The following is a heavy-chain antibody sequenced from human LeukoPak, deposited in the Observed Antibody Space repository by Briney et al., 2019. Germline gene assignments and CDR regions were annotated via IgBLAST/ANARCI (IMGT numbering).Heavy chain of an antibody. V-gene: IGHV3-30*02. CDR2: IRYDGSNK. Sequence: GGSLRLSCAASGFTFRSYGMHWVRQAPGKGLEGVAFIRYDGSNKYYADSVKGRFTISRDNSKNTLYLQMNSLRAENTAVYYCAKDRYDSSGYYFDYWGQGTLVTVSS. J-gene: IGHJ4*02. CDR3: AKDRYDSSGYYFDY. D-gene: IGHD3-22*01. CDR1: GFTFRSYG.